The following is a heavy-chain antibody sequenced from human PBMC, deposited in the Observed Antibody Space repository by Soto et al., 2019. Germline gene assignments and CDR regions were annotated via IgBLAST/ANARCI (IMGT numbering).Heavy chain of an antibody. V-gene: IGHV4-59*01. CDR3: AREGNLGRWLQPLDF. Sequence: SDTLSLTCTVSGHSISTYSWSWVRQPPEKELEWIGNIHYNGNTKYNPSLKSRVSMSVDTSKNQFSLRLISVTAADTAKYLCAREGNLGRWLQPLDFWGQGTLVTVSS. CDR1: GHSISTYS. D-gene: IGHD5-12*01. CDR2: IHYNGNT. J-gene: IGHJ4*02.